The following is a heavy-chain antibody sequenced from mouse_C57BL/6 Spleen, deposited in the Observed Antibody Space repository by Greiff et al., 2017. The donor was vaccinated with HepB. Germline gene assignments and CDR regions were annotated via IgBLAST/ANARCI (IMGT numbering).Heavy chain of an antibody. V-gene: IGHV7-3*01. Sequence: DVQLQESGGGLVQPGGSLSLSCAASGFTFTDYYMSWVRQPPGKALEWLGFIRNKANGYTTEYSASVKGRFTISRDNSQSILYLQMNALRAEDSATYYCASSQLGRTPDYWGQGTTLTVSS. CDR2: IRNKANGYTT. J-gene: IGHJ2*01. CDR3: ASSQLGRTPDY. D-gene: IGHD4-1*02. CDR1: GFTFTDYY.